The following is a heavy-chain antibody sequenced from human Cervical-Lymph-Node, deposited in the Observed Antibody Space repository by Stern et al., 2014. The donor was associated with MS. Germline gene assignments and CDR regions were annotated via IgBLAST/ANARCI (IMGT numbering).Heavy chain of an antibody. CDR2: INSDGSST. CDR1: GFTFSSYW. J-gene: IGHJ5*02. CDR3: ARDPSYCGGDCYANRFDP. Sequence: VQLVESGGGLVQPGGSLRLSCAASGFTFSSYWMHWVRQAPGKGLVWVSRINSDGSSTSYADSVKGRFTISRDNAKNTLYLQMNSLRAEDTAVYYCARDPSYCGGDCYANRFDPWGQGTLVTVSS. D-gene: IGHD2-21*02. V-gene: IGHV3-74*01.